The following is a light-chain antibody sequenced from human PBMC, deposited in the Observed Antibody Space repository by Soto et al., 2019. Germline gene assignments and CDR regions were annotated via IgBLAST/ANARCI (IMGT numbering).Light chain of an antibody. CDR1: ESVRTF. V-gene: IGKV3-11*01. CDR2: GPS. Sequence: EVVLTQSPATLSLSPGERATLSCRASESVRTFVDWYQQKPGQAPRLLIYGPSNRATGIPARFSGSGSGTDCTLTISNLEPEDVAFYYCLQHSYWPPWTFGQGTRVEIQ. CDR3: LQHSYWPPWT. J-gene: IGKJ1*01.